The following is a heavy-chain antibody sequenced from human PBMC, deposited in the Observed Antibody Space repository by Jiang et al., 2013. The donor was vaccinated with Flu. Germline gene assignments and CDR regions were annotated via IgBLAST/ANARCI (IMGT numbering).Heavy chain of an antibody. Sequence: GPGLVKPSETLSLTCAVSGDSITSYYWSWIRQSPGKGLEWIGYIAYTGDTNYNPSLKSRLTISVDTSKTQFSLKLTSVTAADTAVYYCARTEGTLLYHRTAYYLDWYFDLWGRGTLVTVSS. D-gene: IGHD2/OR15-2a*01. J-gene: IGHJ2*01. CDR3: ARTEGTLLYHRTAYYLDWYFDL. CDR1: GDSITSYY. V-gene: IGHV4-59*01. CDR2: IAYTGDT.